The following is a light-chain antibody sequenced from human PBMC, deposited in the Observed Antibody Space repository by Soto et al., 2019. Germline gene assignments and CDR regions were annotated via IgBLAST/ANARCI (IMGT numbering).Light chain of an antibody. J-gene: IGKJ1*01. CDR2: GVS. Sequence: EIVLTQSPGTLSLSPGERATLSCRASQSVSSTFLAWYQQKSGQAPRLLIYGVSKRATGIPDRFSGSGSGTDFTLTISRLEPEDFAVYFCGQFVSAPPRTFGQGTKVEIK. CDR3: GQFVSAPPRT. CDR1: QSVSSTF. V-gene: IGKV3-20*01.